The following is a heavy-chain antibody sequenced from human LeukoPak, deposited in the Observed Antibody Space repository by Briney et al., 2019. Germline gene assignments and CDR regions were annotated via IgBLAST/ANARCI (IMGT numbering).Heavy chain of an antibody. J-gene: IGHJ5*02. Sequence: SETLSLTCTVSGGSISSYYWSWIRQPPGKGLEWIGYIYYSGSTNYNSSLRSRVTISVDTSKNQFSLKLSSVTAADTAVYYCAGHDPKYSSSSEDWFDPWGQGTLVTVSS. CDR1: GGSISSYY. V-gene: IGHV4-59*08. CDR3: AGHDPKYSSSSEDWFDP. D-gene: IGHD6-6*01. CDR2: IYYSGST.